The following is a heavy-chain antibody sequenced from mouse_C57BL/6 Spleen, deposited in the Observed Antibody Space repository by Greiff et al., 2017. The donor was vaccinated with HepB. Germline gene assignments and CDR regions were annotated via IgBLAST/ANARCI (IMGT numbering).Heavy chain of an antibody. J-gene: IGHJ4*01. CDR3: VRHGYYGSSPSYAMDY. V-gene: IGHV5-9*01. CDR2: ISGGGGNT. D-gene: IGHD1-1*01. Sequence: EVKLVESGGGLVKPGGSLKLSCAASGFTFSSYTMSWVRQTPEKRLEWVATISGGGGNTYYPDSVKGRFTISRDNAKNTLYLQMSSLRSEDTALYYCVRHGYYGSSPSYAMDYWGQGTSVTVSS. CDR1: GFTFSSYT.